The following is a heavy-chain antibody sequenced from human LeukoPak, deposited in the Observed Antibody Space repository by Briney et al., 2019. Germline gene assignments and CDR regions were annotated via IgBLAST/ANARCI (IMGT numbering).Heavy chain of an antibody. CDR3: ARAEVAGYYYGSGSYYQV. V-gene: IGHV4-34*01. Sequence: PGGSLRLSCAVYGGSFSGYYWSWIRQPPGKGLEWIGEINHSGSTNYNPSLKSRVTISVDTSKNQFSLKLSSVTAADTAVYYCARAEVAGYYYGSGSYYQVWGQGTLVTVSS. CDR1: GGSFSGYY. D-gene: IGHD3-10*01. J-gene: IGHJ4*02. CDR2: INHSGST.